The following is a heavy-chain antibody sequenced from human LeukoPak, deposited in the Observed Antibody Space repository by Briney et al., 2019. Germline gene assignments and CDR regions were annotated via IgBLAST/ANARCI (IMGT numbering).Heavy chain of an antibody. J-gene: IGHJ5*02. Sequence: PGGSLRLSCAASGFTFSSYWMSWVRQAPGKGLEWVANIKQDGSEKYYVDSVKGRFTISRDNAKNSLYLQMNSLRAEDTAAYYCARDLTMVRGVIIGTWFDPWGQGTLVTVSS. CDR2: IKQDGSEK. D-gene: IGHD3-10*01. V-gene: IGHV3-7*01. CDR1: GFTFSSYW. CDR3: ARDLTMVRGVIIGTWFDP.